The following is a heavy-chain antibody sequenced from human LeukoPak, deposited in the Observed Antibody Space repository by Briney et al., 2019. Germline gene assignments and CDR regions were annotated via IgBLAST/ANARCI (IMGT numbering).Heavy chain of an antibody. CDR3: ARGPGFDY. Sequence: PSETLSLTCAVYGGSFSGYYWSWIRQPPGKGLEWIGEINHSGSTNYNPSLKSRVTISVDTSRNQFSLKLSSVTAADTAVYYCARGPGFDYWGRGTLVTVSS. J-gene: IGHJ4*02. CDR2: INHSGST. V-gene: IGHV4-34*01. CDR1: GGSFSGYY.